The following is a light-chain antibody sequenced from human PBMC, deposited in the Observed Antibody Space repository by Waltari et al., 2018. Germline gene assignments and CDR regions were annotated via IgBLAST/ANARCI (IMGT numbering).Light chain of an antibody. CDR3: QQSSSTPYT. J-gene: IGKJ2*01. CDR1: HSISDS. Sequence: DIQLTQSPSSLSASVGDRLTITCRASHSISDSLSWYQKRLGEAPKLLILGASSLECGVPPRFSGSGSGTQFALTISGLQPEDAATYYCQQSSSTPYTFGQGTKLEI. CDR2: GAS. V-gene: IGKV1-39*01.